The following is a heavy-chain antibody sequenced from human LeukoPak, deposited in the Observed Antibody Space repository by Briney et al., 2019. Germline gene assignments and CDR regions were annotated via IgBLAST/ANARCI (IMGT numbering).Heavy chain of an antibody. CDR1: GFTFSSYS. D-gene: IGHD6-19*01. CDR3: AKERSSRWPFDY. CDR2: ISTSSGTI. Sequence: PGGSLRLSCAASGFTFSSYSMNWVRQAPGKGLEWISYISTSSGTIYYADSVKGRFTISRDNAKNSLYLQMNSQSTDDTAVDYCAKERSSRWPFDYWGQGNLVTVSS. V-gene: IGHV3-48*01. J-gene: IGHJ4*02.